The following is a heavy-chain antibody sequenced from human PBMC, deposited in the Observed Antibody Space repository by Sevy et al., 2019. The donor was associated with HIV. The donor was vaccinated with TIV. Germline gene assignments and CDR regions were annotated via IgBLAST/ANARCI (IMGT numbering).Heavy chain of an antibody. CDR2: ISYDGSNK. V-gene: IGHV3-30*03. D-gene: IGHD3-22*01. J-gene: IGHJ4*02. CDR1: GFTFSSYG. CDR3: ASNRRSDSSGYYSLGSFYYFDY. Sequence: GGSLRLSCAASGFTFSSYGMHWVRQAPGKGLEWVAVISYDGSNKYYADSVKGRFTISSDNSKNTLYLQMNSLRAEDTAVYYCASNRRSDSSGYYSLGSFYYFDYWGQGTLVTVSS.